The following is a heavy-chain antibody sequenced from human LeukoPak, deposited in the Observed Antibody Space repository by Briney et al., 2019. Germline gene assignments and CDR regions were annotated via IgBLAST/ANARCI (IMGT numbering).Heavy chain of an antibody. J-gene: IGHJ3*02. CDR3: ARDDLVGATYAFDI. D-gene: IGHD1-26*01. CDR1: GGSISSRDYY. V-gene: IGHV4-39*07. Sequence: SETLSLTCAVSGGSISSRDYYWGWIRQPPGKGLEWIGSFYNTGNTYYNPSLNSRVTISLDTSKSQFSLTLTSVTAADTAVYYCARDDLVGATYAFDIWGQGTMVTVSS. CDR2: FYNTGNT.